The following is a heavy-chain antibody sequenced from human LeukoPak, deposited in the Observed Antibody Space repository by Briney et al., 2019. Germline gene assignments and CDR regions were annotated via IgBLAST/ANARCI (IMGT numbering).Heavy chain of an antibody. CDR2: IFYSGSS. D-gene: IGHD3-10*01. J-gene: IGHJ4*02. Sequence: SETVSLTCTVSGGSISSSYYYWGWIRQPPGKGLDGIGSIFYSGSSYYNPSLKSRVTISLDASKNQYSLRLSSVTAADAAVYYCARHSALTTLLFDYWGQGTLVTVSS. CDR3: ARHSALTTLLFDY. CDR1: GGSISSSYYY. V-gene: IGHV4-39*01.